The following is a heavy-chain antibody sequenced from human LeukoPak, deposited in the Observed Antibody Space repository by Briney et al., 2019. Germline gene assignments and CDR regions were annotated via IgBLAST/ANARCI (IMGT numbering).Heavy chain of an antibody. Sequence: PGGSLRLSCAASGFTVITNDMTWVRQAPGKGLEWVSDLYSDGNTKYAASVQGRFTISRDNSKNTLYLEMNSLSPDDTAVYYCARGVEPLAANTLAYWGQGTLVTVSS. J-gene: IGHJ4*02. CDR3: ARGVEPLAANTLAY. CDR2: LYSDGNT. V-gene: IGHV3-53*01. D-gene: IGHD1-14*01. CDR1: GFTVITND.